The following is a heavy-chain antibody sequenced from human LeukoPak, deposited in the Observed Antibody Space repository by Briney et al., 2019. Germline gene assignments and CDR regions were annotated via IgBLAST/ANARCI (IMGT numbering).Heavy chain of an antibody. J-gene: IGHJ4*02. CDR1: GFTFSSYG. V-gene: IGHV3-30*03. D-gene: IGHD4-17*01. CDR3: ARDPLYGHVDY. CDR2: ISYDGSNK. Sequence: GGALRLSCAASGFTFSSYGMHWVRQAPGKGLEWVAVISYDGSNKYYADSVKGRFTISRDNSKNTLYLQMNSLRAEDTAVYYCARDPLYGHVDYWGQGTLVTVSS.